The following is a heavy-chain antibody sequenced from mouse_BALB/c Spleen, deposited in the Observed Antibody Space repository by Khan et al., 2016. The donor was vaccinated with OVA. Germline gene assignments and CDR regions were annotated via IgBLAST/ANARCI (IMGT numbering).Heavy chain of an antibody. CDR2: IWAGGST. J-gene: IGHJ2*01. CDR1: GFSLNSYG. CDR3: ARLEDI. V-gene: IGHV2-9*02. Sequence: VQLQESGPGLVAPSQSLSITCTASGFSLNSYGVHWVRQTPGKGLEWLGVIWAGGSTNYNSALMSRLSISKDNYKSQAFLKMISLQTADTAMYYCARLEDIWGQGTTLTVSS. D-gene: IGHD1-3*01.